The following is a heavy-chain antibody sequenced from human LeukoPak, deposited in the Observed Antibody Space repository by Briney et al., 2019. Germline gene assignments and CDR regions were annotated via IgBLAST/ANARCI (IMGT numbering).Heavy chain of an antibody. CDR2: IYSGRST. CDR1: GFTVSSNY. V-gene: IGHV3-53*01. Sequence: GGSLRLSCAASGFTVSSNYMSWVRQAPGKGLEWVSVIYSGRSTYYADSVKGRFTISRDSSKSMLYLYMTSLRAEDTAIYYCAKNHDSNGYHTDDAFDIWGQGTMVTVSS. D-gene: IGHD3-22*01. J-gene: IGHJ3*02. CDR3: AKNHDSNGYHTDDAFDI.